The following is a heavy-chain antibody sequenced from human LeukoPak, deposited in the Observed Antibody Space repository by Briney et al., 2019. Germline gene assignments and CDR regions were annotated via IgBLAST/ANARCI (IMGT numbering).Heavy chain of an antibody. D-gene: IGHD5-18*01. CDR1: GFTFSSYA. CDR2: ISYDGSNK. J-gene: IGHJ4*02. CDR3: ARGTAMVSPLDY. Sequence: GGSLRLSCAASGFTFSSYAMHWVRQAPGKELEWVAVISYDGSNKYYADSVKGRFTISRDNSKNTLYLQMNSLRAEDTAVYYCARGTAMVSPLDYWGQGTLVTVSS. V-gene: IGHV3-30*04.